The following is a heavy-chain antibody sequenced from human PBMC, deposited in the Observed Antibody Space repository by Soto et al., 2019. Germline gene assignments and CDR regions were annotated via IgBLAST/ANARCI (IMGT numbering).Heavy chain of an antibody. V-gene: IGHV1-18*01. J-gene: IGHJ4*02. D-gene: IGHD5-18*01. CDR3: APHTLDTGMPSGY. CDR2: IGGYKGNT. CDR1: GYTFTNYG. Sequence: QVQLVQSGAEVREPGASVKVSCKASGYTFTNYGVSWVRQAPGQGLEWMGWIGGYKGNTNYAQKLQGRGTLTTDTSTSTAYMERRSLRSDDTAVYYCAPHTLDTGMPSGYWGQGTLVTVSS.